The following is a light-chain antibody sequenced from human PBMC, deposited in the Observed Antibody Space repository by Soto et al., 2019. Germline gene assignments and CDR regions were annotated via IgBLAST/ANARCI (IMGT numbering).Light chain of an antibody. J-gene: IGLJ2*01. CDR3: QVWDSSSDHPV. CDR2: YDS. CDR1: NIGSKS. Sequence: SYELTQPPPVSVAPGKTARITCGGNNIGSKSVHWYQQKPGQAPVLVIYYDSDRPSGIPERFSGSNSGNTATLTISRVEAGDEVDYYCQVWDSSSDHPVFGGGTKLTVL. V-gene: IGLV3-21*04.